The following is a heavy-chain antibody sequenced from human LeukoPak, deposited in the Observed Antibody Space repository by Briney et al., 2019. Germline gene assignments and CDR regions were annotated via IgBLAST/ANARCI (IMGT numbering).Heavy chain of an antibody. J-gene: IGHJ4*02. CDR2: INHSGST. CDR3: ARGPTESGSYYPYYFDY. D-gene: IGHD3-10*01. CDR1: GGSFSGYY. V-gene: IGHV4-34*01. Sequence: SETLSLTCAVYGGSFSGYYWSWIRQPPGKGLEWIGEINHSGSTNYNPSLKSRVTISVDTPKNQFSLKLSSVTAADTAVYYCARGPTESGSYYPYYFDYWGQGTLVTVSS.